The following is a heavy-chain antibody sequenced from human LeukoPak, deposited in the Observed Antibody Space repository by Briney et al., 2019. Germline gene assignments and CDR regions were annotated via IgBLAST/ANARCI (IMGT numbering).Heavy chain of an antibody. J-gene: IGHJ4*02. CDR1: GGSISDYY. CDR2: LNQGGST. D-gene: IGHD1-26*01. V-gene: IGHV4-34*01. CDR3: ARAPGWVAELRN. Sequence: PSETLSLTCTVSGGSISDYYWSWIRQPPGKGLEWIGDLNQGGSTSYNPSLKSRVTISVDASKNQVSLKLSSVTAADTAVYYCARAPGWVAELRNWGQGTPVTVSS.